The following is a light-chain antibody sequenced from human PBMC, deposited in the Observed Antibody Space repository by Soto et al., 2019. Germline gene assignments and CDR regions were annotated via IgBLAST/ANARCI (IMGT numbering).Light chain of an antibody. CDR1: SSNIGSNT. CDR3: AAWDDSLNGWV. J-gene: IGLJ3*02. Sequence: QSALTQPPSASGTPGQRVTISCSGSSSNIGSNTVSWYQELPGTAPKLLMYGNNQRPSGVPDRFSGSKSGTSASLAISGLQSEDEADYYCAAWDDSLNGWVFGGGTKLTVL. CDR2: GNN. V-gene: IGLV1-44*01.